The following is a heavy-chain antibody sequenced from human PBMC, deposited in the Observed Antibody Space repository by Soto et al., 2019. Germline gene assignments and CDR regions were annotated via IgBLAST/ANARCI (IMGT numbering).Heavy chain of an antibody. CDR2: ISHSGST. CDR1: GASLSSNNW. Sequence: QVQLQESGPGLVKPSGTLSLTCTVSGASLSSNNWWSWVRQPPGKGLEWIGEISHSGSTNSNPSLKSRLTISVDKSNNQFSLNLSSVTAADTAVYYCARSSSGFFNWGQGTLVTVSS. J-gene: IGHJ4*02. D-gene: IGHD3-22*01. CDR3: ARSSSGFFN. V-gene: IGHV4-4*02.